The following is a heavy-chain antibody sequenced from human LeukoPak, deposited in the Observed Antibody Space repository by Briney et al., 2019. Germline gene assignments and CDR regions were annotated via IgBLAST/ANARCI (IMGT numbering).Heavy chain of an antibody. CDR2: IIPIFGTA. D-gene: IGHD2-2*01. J-gene: IGHJ5*02. CDR1: GGTFSSYA. Sequence: SVKVSCKASGGTFSSYAISWVRQAPGQGLEWMGGIIPIFGTANYAQKFQGRVTITTDESTSTAYMELSSLRSEDTAVYYCARDLGFYCSSTSCHGNWFDPWGQGTLVTVSS. CDR3: ARDLGFYCSSTSCHGNWFDP. V-gene: IGHV1-69*05.